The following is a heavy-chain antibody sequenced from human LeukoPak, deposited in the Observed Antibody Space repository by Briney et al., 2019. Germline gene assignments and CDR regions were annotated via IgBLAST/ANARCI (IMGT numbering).Heavy chain of an antibody. CDR3: ARVSGYCSGGSCYARFLGWFDP. Sequence: SETLSLTCAVSGGSISSGGYSWSWIRQPPGKGLEWIGYIYYSGSTYYNPSLKSRVTISVDTSKNQFSLKLSSVTAADTAVYYCARVSGYCSGGSCYARFLGWFDPWGQGTLVTVSS. CDR2: IYYSGST. D-gene: IGHD2-15*01. J-gene: IGHJ5*02. CDR1: GGSISSGGYS. V-gene: IGHV4-30-4*07.